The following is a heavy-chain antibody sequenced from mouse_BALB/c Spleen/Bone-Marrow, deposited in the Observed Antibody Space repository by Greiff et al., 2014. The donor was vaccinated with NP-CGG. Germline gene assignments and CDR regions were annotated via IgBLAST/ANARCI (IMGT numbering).Heavy chain of an antibody. J-gene: IGHJ3*01. D-gene: IGHD2-14*01. Sequence: EVKLMESGPELVKPGASMKISCKASGYSFTVYTMNWVRQSHGKNLEWIGLINPYNGGTIYNQKFKGKATLTVDKSSSTAYMELLRLTAEDSAVYYCARPGRYDGAWFAYWGQGTLVTVSA. CDR2: INPYNGGT. CDR3: ARPGRYDGAWFAY. V-gene: IGHV1-18*01. CDR1: GYSFTVYT.